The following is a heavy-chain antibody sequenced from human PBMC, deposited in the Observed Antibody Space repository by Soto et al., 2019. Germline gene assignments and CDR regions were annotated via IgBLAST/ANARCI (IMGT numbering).Heavy chain of an antibody. CDR3: AKRGTYYFDY. CDR1: GFTFSTYA. V-gene: IGHV3-23*01. D-gene: IGHD2-15*01. J-gene: IGHJ4*02. CDR2: INSGGGGT. Sequence: PGGSLRLSCAASGFTFSTYAMSWVRQAPGKGLEWVSSINSGGGGTFYSDSVKGRFTISRDNSKNTLYLQINSLRAEDTAVYYCAKRGTYYFDYWGQGALVTV.